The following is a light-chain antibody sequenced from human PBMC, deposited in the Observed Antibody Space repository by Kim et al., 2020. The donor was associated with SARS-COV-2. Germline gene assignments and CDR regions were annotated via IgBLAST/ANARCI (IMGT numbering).Light chain of an antibody. V-gene: IGKV3-20*01. J-gene: IGKJ3*01. Sequence: EIVLTQSPGTLSLSPGERATLSCRASQSVSSSYLTWYQQKPGQAPRLLIYGASRRATGIPDRFSGSGSGTDFALTISRLEPEDFAIYYCQQYGRSPPFTFGPGTKVDIK. CDR1: QSVSSSY. CDR2: GAS. CDR3: QQYGRSPPFT.